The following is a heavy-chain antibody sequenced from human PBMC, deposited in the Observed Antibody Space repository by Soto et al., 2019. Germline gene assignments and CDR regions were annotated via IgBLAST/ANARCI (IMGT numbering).Heavy chain of an antibody. D-gene: IGHD3-22*01. J-gene: IGHJ3*02. Sequence: SVNLSCKASVGSFSSYAISRVRQAPGQGLEWMGGIIPIFGTANYAQKFQGRVTITADESTSTAYMELSSLRSEDTAVYYCSSIYYDSSGYYFGSHAFDIWGQGTMVTGSS. CDR3: SSIYYDSSGYYFGSHAFDI. V-gene: IGHV1-69*13. CDR2: IIPIFGTA. CDR1: VGSFSSYA.